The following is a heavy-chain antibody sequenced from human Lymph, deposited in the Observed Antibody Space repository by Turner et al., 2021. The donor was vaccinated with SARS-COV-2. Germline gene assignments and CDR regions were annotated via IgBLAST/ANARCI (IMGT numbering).Heavy chain of an antibody. V-gene: IGHV1-8*02. CDR3: ARGRYSGGGMDV. CDR2: MNPNSGNT. CDR1: GYTFTSYD. J-gene: IGHJ6*02. D-gene: IGHD1-26*01. Sequence: QVQLVQSGAEVKKPGASVKVSCKAPGYTFTSYDIKWVRQATGQGREWMGWMNPNSGNTAYAQRFKGSVTMTRNTPISPAYMELSSLRSEDTAVYYCARGRYSGGGMDVWGQGTTVTVSS.